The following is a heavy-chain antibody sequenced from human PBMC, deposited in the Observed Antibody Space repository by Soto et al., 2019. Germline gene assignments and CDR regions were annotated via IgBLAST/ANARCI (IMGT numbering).Heavy chain of an antibody. J-gene: IGHJ6*02. CDR1: GFNFGSHG. Sequence: QVQLVESGGGVVQPGRSLRLSCTASGFNFGSHGMHWVRQAPGKGLEWVGVIWYDGSNKFYGDSVKGRFIIPRDNSKNTMYLEMSSLRVEDTAVYYCARWTREGFGESWDVWGQGTMVTVSS. CDR2: IWYDGSNK. CDR3: ARWTREGFGESWDV. V-gene: IGHV3-33*01. D-gene: IGHD3-10*01.